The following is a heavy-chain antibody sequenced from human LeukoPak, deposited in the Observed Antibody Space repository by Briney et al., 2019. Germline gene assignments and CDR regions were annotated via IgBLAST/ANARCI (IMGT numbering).Heavy chain of an antibody. CDR1: GGTFSSYA. CDR3: ARGSLRYYYGSGSYYTLDY. CDR2: IIPIFGTA. D-gene: IGHD3-10*01. V-gene: IGHV1-69*05. J-gene: IGHJ4*02. Sequence: SVKVSCKASGGTFSSYAISWVRQAPGQGLEWMGGIIPIFGTATYAQKLQGRVTITTDDSTSTAYMELSSLRSEDTAVYYCARGSLRYYYGSGSYYTLDYWGQGTLVTVSS.